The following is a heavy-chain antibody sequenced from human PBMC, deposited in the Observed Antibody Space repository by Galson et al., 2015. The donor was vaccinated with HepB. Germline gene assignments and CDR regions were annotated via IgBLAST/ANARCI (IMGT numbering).Heavy chain of an antibody. CDR2: IRYDGSNK. D-gene: IGHD4-17*01. CDR1: GFTFGSYG. V-gene: IGHV3-30*02. CDR3: AKEQTYGDFQPDY. J-gene: IGHJ4*02. Sequence: SLRLSCAASGFTFGSYGMHWVRQAPGKGLEWVAFIRYDGSNKYYADSVKGRFTISRDNSKNTLYLQMNSLRAEDTAVYYCAKEQTYGDFQPDYWGQGTLVTVSS.